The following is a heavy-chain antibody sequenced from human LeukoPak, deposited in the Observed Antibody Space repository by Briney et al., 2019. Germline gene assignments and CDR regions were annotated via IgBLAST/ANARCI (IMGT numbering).Heavy chain of an antibody. V-gene: IGHV4-4*07. J-gene: IGHJ6*03. CDR3: ARGGTIFGVVTPYYYYYMDV. CDR1: GGSISSYY. D-gene: IGHD3-3*01. CDR2: IYTSGST. Sequence: SETLSLTCTVSGGSISSYYWSWIRQPAGKGLEWIGCIYTSGSTNYNPSLKSRVTMSVDTSKNQFSLKLSSVTAADTAVYYCARGGTIFGVVTPYYYYYMDVWGKGTTVTVSS.